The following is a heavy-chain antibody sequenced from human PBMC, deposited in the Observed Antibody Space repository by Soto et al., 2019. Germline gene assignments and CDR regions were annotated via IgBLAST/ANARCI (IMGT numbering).Heavy chain of an antibody. Sequence: QVLLVESGGGVVQPGGSLRLSCAASGFTFSASVMHWVRQAPGKGLEWMAILSYGAKNKYYADSVKGRFTISRDISESTLYLQMDSLRTEDTAVYYSVREEFEDGRGHFTNWGQGTVVSVSS. CDR1: GFTFSASV. CDR3: VREEFEDGRGHFTN. J-gene: IGHJ4*02. CDR2: LSYGAKNK. V-gene: IGHV3-30*03. D-gene: IGHD3-3*01.